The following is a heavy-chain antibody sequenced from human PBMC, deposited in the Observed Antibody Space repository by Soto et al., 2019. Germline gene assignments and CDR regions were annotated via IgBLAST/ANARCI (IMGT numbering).Heavy chain of an antibody. CDR2: ITSSSTYI. CDR3: ARATIGSGWFVDY. CDR1: GFTFSSFA. J-gene: IGHJ4*02. D-gene: IGHD6-19*01. Sequence: GGSLRLSCAASGFTFSSFAMSWVRQAPGKGLEWVSSITSSSTYIYYADSVKGRFTISRDNAKNSLYLQMNSLRAEDTAVYYCARATIGSGWFVDYWGPGTLVTVS. V-gene: IGHV3-21*01.